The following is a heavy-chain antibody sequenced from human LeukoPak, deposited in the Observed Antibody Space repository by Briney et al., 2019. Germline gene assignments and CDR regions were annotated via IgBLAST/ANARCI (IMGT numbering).Heavy chain of an antibody. J-gene: IGHJ4*02. Sequence: SETLSLTCIVSGGSISNYYWSWIRQPPGKGLEWIGYIFHSGNTDYNPSLKSRVTISVDTSNNQFSLILSSVTAADTAVYYCAAESERWLVRSWGQGTLVTVSS. CDR2: IFHSGNT. CDR1: GGSISNYY. V-gene: IGHV4-59*08. D-gene: IGHD6-19*01. CDR3: AAESERWLVRS.